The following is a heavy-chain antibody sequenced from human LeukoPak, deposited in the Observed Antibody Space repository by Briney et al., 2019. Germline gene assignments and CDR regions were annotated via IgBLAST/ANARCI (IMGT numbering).Heavy chain of an antibody. CDR2: FSGSGGST. D-gene: IGHD4-17*01. Sequence: ETLSLTCTVSGGSISSSSYYWGWIRQPPGKGLEWVSAFSGSGGSTYYADSVKGRFTISRDNSKNTLYLQMNSLRAEDTAVYYCAKALWGATTVPDYYMDVWGKGTTVTVSS. CDR3: AKALWGATTVPDYYMDV. CDR1: GGSISSSSYY. J-gene: IGHJ6*03. V-gene: IGHV3-23*01.